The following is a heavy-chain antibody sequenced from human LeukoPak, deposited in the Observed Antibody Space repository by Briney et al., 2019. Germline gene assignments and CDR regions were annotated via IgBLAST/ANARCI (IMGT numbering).Heavy chain of an antibody. V-gene: IGHV4-59*01. CDR1: GGSISSYY. Sequence: PSETLSLTCTVSGGSISSYYWSGIRHPPGKGLEWIGYIYYSGSTNYNPSLKSRVTISVDTSKNQFSLKLSSVTAADTAVYYCASGSDRNWFDPWGQGTLVTVSS. D-gene: IGHD1-26*01. J-gene: IGHJ5*02. CDR3: ASGSDRNWFDP. CDR2: IYYSGST.